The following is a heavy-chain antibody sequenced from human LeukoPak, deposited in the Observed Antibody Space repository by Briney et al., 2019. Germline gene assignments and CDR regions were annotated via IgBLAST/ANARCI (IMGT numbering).Heavy chain of an antibody. CDR2: IKYDGNEK. D-gene: IGHD3-9*01. J-gene: IGHJ4*02. V-gene: IGHV3-7*01. Sequence: GGSLRLSCAASGFTFSSYWMNWVRQAPGKGLEWVANIKYDGNEKYYVDSVKGRFTISRDNAKNSVYLQMNSLTAADTAVYYCARGKVDFAFWGQGTLVTVSS. CDR1: GFTFSSYW. CDR3: ARGKVDFAF.